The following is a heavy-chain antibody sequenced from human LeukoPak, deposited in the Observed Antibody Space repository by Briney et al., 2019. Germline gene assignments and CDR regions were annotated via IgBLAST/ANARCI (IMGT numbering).Heavy chain of an antibody. V-gene: IGHV3-7*04. Sequence: PGGPRRLSCAASGFTFSSHWMTWVRKAPGKGLECVANIEKDGSEEYYLDSVKGRFTISRANAKALLYLQMTSLRVEDPAVIFWARGKFDSIWIFDYWGQGTLVTVSS. CDR2: IEKDGSEE. CDR3: ARGKFDSIWIFDY. D-gene: IGHD3-9*01. J-gene: IGHJ4*02. CDR1: GFTFSSHW.